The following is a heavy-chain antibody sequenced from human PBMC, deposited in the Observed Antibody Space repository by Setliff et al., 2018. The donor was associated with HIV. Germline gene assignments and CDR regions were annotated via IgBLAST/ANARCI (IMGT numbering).Heavy chain of an antibody. CDR3: ARGGLRQWNGF. Sequence: TSETLSLTCAVYGGSFTGYFWSWIRQSPGKGLEWIGEINDSGDTNYNPSLKSRVTISVVTSKNQFSLRLTSVTAAGTGVYYCARGGLRQWNGFWGQGTLVTVSS. J-gene: IGHJ4*02. V-gene: IGHV4-34*01. CDR2: INDSGDT. CDR1: GGSFTGYF. D-gene: IGHD3-3*01.